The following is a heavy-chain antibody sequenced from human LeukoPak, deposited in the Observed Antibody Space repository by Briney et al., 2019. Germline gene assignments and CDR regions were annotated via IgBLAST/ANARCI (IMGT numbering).Heavy chain of an antibody. CDR2: IYYSGST. CDR1: GGSISSYY. CDR3: ARRRRYSGYDP. D-gene: IGHD5-12*01. J-gene: IGHJ5*02. Sequence: SETLSLTCTVSGGSISSYYWSWIRQPPGKGLEWIGYIYYSGSTNYNPSLKSRVTISVDTSKNQFSLKLSSVTAADTVVYYCARRRRYSGYDPWGQGTLVTVSS. V-gene: IGHV4-59*08.